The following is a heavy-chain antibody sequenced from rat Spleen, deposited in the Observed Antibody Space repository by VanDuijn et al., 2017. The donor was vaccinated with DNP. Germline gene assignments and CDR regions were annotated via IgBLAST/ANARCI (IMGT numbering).Heavy chain of an antibody. V-gene: IGHV5-31*01. CDR2: ITSAASSP. Sequence: EVQLVESGGGLVQPGGSLRLSCIASGFTFSDFWMTWVRQAPGKGLEWVASITSAASSPSYADSVKGRFTISRDNAKSTLYLQMNSLRSEDTATYYCARPPALDYWGQGVMVTVSS. CDR3: ARPPALDY. CDR1: GFTFSDFW. J-gene: IGHJ2*01.